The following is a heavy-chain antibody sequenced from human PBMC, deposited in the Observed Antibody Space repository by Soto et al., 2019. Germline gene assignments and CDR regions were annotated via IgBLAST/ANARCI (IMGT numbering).Heavy chain of an antibody. CDR3: ARYQVVVAPYYYYGMDV. D-gene: IGHD2-15*01. CDR2: INHSGST. CDR1: GGSFSGYY. Sequence: SETVSLTCAVYGGSFSGYYWSWIRQPPGKGLEWIGEINHSGSTNYNPSLKSRVTISVDTSKNQFSLKLSSVTAADTAVYYCARYQVVVAPYYYYGMDVWGQGTTVTVS. V-gene: IGHV4-34*01. J-gene: IGHJ6*02.